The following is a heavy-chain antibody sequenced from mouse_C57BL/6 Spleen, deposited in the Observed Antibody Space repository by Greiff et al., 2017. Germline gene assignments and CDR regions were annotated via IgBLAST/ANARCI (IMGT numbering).Heavy chain of an antibody. Sequence: VQLQESGAELVKPGASVKLSCKASGYTFTSYWMHWVKQRPGRGLEWIGRIDPNSGGTKYNEKFKSKATVTVNKPTRTAYMQLSSLTSEDSAVYYCARKEYSNYKGGFDYWGQGTTLTVSS. J-gene: IGHJ2*01. CDR1: GYTFTSYW. D-gene: IGHD2-5*01. V-gene: IGHV1-72*01. CDR2: IDPNSGGT. CDR3: ARKEYSNYKGGFDY.